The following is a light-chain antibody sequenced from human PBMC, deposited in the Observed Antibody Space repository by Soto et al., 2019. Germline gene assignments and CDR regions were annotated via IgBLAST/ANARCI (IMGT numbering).Light chain of an antibody. CDR2: AAS. CDR3: QQSYNTPLT. CDR1: QRISTY. J-gene: IGKJ4*01. V-gene: IGKV1-39*01. Sequence: DIEVTQTPSSLSASVGDRVTITCRASQRISTYLHWYQQRPGKAPNLLIYAASNLQSGVPSGFSGSGSGTVFALTISSLQPEDFATYYCQQSYNTPLTLGGGTKLDIK.